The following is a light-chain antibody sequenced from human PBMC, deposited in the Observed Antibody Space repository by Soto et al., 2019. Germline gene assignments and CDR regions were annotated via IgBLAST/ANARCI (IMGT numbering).Light chain of an antibody. J-gene: IGKJ1*01. CDR2: KAS. CDR3: QQYGANSPWT. CDR1: QSISNW. Sequence: DIQVTQSPSTLSASVGDRVTITCRASQSISNWLAWYQQKPGKAPKVLIYKASSLEGGVPSRFSGSGSGTEFTLTISSLQTDDFATYYCQQYGANSPWTFGQGTKVEIK. V-gene: IGKV1-5*03.